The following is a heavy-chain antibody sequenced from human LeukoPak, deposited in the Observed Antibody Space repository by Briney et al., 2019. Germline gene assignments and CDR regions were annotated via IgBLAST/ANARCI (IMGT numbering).Heavy chain of an antibody. CDR3: AGAGIAVASGFDP. D-gene: IGHD6-19*01. CDR1: GGSISSSSYY. Sequence: SETLSLTCTVSGGSISSSSYYWGWIRQPPGKGLEWIGSIYYSGSTYYNPSLKSRVTISVDTSENRFSLKLSSVTAADTAVYYCAGAGIAVASGFDPWGQGTLATVSS. V-gene: IGHV4-39*07. J-gene: IGHJ5*02. CDR2: IYYSGST.